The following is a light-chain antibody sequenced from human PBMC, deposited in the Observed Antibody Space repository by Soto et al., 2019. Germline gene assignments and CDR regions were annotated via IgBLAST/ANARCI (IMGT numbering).Light chain of an antibody. CDR3: CSYAGRYTYV. Sequence: QSALTQPRSVSGSPGQSVTISCSGTSTDIGGYNYVSWYQQHPGKAPKLMIYDVSKRPSGVPDRFSDSKSGSTASLTISGLQTDDEADYYCCSYAGRYTYVFGTGTKVTVL. CDR2: DVS. CDR1: STDIGGYNY. J-gene: IGLJ1*01. V-gene: IGLV2-11*01.